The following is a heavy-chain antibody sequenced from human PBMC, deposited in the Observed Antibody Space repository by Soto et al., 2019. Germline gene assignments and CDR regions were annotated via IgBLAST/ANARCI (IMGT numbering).Heavy chain of an antibody. CDR3: ARHWAAAGPFVY. D-gene: IGHD6-19*01. CDR1: GYTFTSYG. CDR2: ISAYNGNT. Sequence: QVQLVQSGAEVKKPGASVKVSCKASGYTFTSYGISWVRQAPGPGLEWMGRISAYNGNTNYAQKRQGRITMTTYTTTSTTDMELRSIRSDDKAVYYCARHWAAAGPFVYWGKGTLVTVSS. V-gene: IGHV1-18*01. J-gene: IGHJ4*02.